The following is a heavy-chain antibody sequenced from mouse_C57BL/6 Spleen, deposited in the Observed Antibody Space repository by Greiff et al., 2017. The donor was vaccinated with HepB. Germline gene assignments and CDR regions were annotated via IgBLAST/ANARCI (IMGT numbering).Heavy chain of an antibody. D-gene: IGHD4-1*01. CDR2: IYPGSGST. Sequence: VQLQQPGAELVKPGASVKMSCKASGYTFTSYWITWVKQRPGQGLEWIGDIYPGSGSTNYNEKFKSKATLTVDKSSSTAYMQLSSLTSEDSAVYYCARGLGYYFDYWGQGTTLTVSS. V-gene: IGHV1-55*01. CDR1: GYTFTSYW. J-gene: IGHJ2*01. CDR3: ARGLGYYFDY.